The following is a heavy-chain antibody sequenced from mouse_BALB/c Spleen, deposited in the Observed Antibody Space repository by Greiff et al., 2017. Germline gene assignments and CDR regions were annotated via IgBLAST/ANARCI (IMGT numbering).Heavy chain of an antibody. CDR2: IDPETGGT. CDR3: IHYDGDYYAMDY. V-gene: IGHV1-15*01. Sequence: QVQLQQSGAELVRPGASVTLSCKASGYTFTDYEMHWVKQTPVHGLEWIGAIDPETGGTAYNQKFKGKATLTADKSSSTAYMELRSLTSEDSAVYYCIHYDGDYYAMDYWGQGTSVTVSS. J-gene: IGHJ4*01. D-gene: IGHD1-2*01. CDR1: GYTFTDYE.